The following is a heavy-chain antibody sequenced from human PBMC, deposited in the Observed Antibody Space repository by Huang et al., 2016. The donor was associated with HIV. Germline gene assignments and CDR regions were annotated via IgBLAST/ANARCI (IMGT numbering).Heavy chain of an antibody. CDR2: IYYSGST. CDR3: ARLPGSITMIRGVITDPY. CDR1: GGSIRSDNYY. V-gene: IGHV4-39*02. Sequence: QLQLQESGPGLVKPSETLSLTCTVSGGSIRSDNYYWGWIRQPPGKGLEWIGSIYYSGSTDYNPSLKRRVTITVDTSKNHVSLRMRSVTAADTAVYYCARLPGSITMIRGVITDPYWGQGTLVTVSS. D-gene: IGHD3-10*01. J-gene: IGHJ4*02.